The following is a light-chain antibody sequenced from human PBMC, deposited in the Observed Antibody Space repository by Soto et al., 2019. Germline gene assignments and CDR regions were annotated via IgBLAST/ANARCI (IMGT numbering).Light chain of an antibody. CDR1: NSNIGSNT. CDR2: SNN. CDR3: AAWDDSLNGVV. V-gene: IGLV1-44*01. J-gene: IGLJ2*01. Sequence: QSVLTQPPSASGTPGQRVTISCSGSNSNIGSNTVNWYQQLPGTAPKLLIYSNNQRPSGVPDRFSGSKSGTSASLAISGLQSEDEADYYCAAWDDSLNGVVFGGGTKVTAL.